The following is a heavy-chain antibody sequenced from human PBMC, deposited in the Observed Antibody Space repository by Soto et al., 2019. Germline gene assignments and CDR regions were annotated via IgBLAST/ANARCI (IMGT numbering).Heavy chain of an antibody. CDR2: IKENGREM. CDR1: GFTLTSHW. CDR3: ARDDGDY. Sequence: GGSLRLSCAVSGFTLTSHWMKWVRQAPGKGLEWVASIKENGREMYYVDSVRGRFTISRDIAKNSLFLQMSSLRAEDTAMYYCARDDGDYVGQGTLVTAPQ. J-gene: IGHJ4*02. V-gene: IGHV3-7*03.